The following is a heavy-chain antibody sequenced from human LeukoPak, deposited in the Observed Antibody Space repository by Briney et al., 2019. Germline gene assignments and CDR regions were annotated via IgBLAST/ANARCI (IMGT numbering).Heavy chain of an antibody. D-gene: IGHD2-2*01. Sequence: GGSLRLSCAASGFSFNSHNMNWVRPAPGKGLEWVSFISTGRHYIYYADSVKGRFTLSRDNAKNSLYLHMRSLRAEDTAVCYCARNLGSCSSTSCYSDFDSSGQGTPVT. CDR1: GFSFNSHN. CDR2: ISTGRHYI. J-gene: IGHJ4*02. V-gene: IGHV3-21*01. CDR3: ARNLGSCSSTSCYSDFDS.